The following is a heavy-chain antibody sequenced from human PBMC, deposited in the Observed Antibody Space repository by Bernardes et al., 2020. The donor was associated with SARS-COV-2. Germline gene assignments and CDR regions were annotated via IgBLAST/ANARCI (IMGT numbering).Heavy chain of an antibody. CDR3: ARRDGPTYYFRF. CDR1: GCRISGYH. J-gene: IGHJ4*02. Sequence: SEPLPLTCTVSGCRISGYHWSWIRQTPAMGLEWIKYIFDNGNTNYNPSLKSRATISVDTSQNQFSLKLRSPTAADTAVYYCARRDGPTYYFRFWGQGTLVTVSS. V-gene: IGHV4-59*08. D-gene: IGHD3-10*01. CDR2: IFDNGNT.